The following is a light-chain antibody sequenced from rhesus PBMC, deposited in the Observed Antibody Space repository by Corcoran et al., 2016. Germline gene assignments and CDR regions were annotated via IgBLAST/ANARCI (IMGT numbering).Light chain of an antibody. V-gene: IGKV1-21*01. Sequence: DIQMTQSPPSLSASVGDTVTITCRASQGISSWLAWYQQKPRKAPKLLIYKASSLQSGVPSRFSGNGSGTDFTLPISSLPSEDFATYYCQKYNSRRTFCQGTKVEIK. J-gene: IGKJ1*01. CDR2: KAS. CDR3: QKYNSRRT. CDR1: QGISSW.